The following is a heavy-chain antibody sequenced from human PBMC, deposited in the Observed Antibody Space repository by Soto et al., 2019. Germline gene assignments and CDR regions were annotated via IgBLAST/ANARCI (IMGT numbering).Heavy chain of an antibody. CDR2: IYYSGST. Sequence: PSETLSLTCTVSGGSLTSSSYYWGWIRQPPGKGLEWIGYIYYSGSTNYNPSLKSRVTISVDTSKSQFSLQLNSVTPEDTAVYYCARQSGWHFRWFDPWGQGTLVTVSS. CDR1: GGSLTSSSYY. D-gene: IGHD6-19*01. CDR3: ARQSGWHFRWFDP. J-gene: IGHJ5*02. V-gene: IGHV4-61*05.